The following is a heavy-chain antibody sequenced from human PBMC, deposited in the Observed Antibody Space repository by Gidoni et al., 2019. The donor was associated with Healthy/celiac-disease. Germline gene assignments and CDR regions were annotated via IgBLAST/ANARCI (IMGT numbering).Heavy chain of an antibody. Sequence: EVPLVETGGGFIQPGGSLRLSCAASGFTVSSNYMSWVRQAPGKGLEWVSVIYSGGSTYYADSVKGRFTISRDNSKNTLYLQMNSLRAEDTAVYYCARDRAGAGYYYYYYGMDVWGQGTTVTVSS. CDR2: IYSGGST. CDR3: ARDRAGAGYYYYYYGMDV. J-gene: IGHJ6*02. V-gene: IGHV3-53*02. CDR1: GFTVSSNY.